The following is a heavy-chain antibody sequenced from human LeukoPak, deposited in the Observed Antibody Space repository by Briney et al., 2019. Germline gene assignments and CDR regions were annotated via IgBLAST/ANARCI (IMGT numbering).Heavy chain of an antibody. J-gene: IGHJ4*02. Sequence: PGGSLRLSCAASGFTFSSYEMNWVRQAPGKGLEWVSYISSSGSTIYYADSVKGRFTISRDNAKNSLYLQMNSLRAEDTAVYYCARDKGPIIAVAPFDYWGQGTLVTVSS. CDR3: ARDKGPIIAVAPFDY. V-gene: IGHV3-48*03. CDR2: ISSSGSTI. D-gene: IGHD6-19*01. CDR1: GFTFSSYE.